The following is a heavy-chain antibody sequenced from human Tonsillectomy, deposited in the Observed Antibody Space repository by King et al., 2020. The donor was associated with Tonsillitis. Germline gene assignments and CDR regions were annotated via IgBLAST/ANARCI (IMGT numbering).Heavy chain of an antibody. Sequence: QLVHSGAELKKPGASVKVSCKASGYTFTSYGISWVRQAPGQGLDGMGWIIGYNGNTNYAPKLQGRVTMNTNTSTSTAYMELRSLRSDDTAVYYCARGGEKWPDYWGQGTLVTVSS. CDR2: IIGYNGNT. J-gene: IGHJ4*02. D-gene: IGHD3-16*01. V-gene: IGHV1-18*01. CDR3: ARGGEKWPDY. CDR1: GYTFTSYG.